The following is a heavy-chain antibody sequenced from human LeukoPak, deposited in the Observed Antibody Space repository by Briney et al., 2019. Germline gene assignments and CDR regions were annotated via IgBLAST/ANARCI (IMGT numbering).Heavy chain of an antibody. J-gene: IGHJ4*02. Sequence: ASVKVSCKASGYTFTSYAIHWVRQAPGQRLEWMGWINAGNGNTKYSQKFQGRVTITRDTSASTAYMELSSLRSEDTAVYYCARMDSSSWYSYYFDYWGQGTLVTVSS. CDR3: ARMDSSSWYSYYFDY. V-gene: IGHV1-3*01. CDR2: INAGNGNT. CDR1: GYTFTSYA. D-gene: IGHD6-13*01.